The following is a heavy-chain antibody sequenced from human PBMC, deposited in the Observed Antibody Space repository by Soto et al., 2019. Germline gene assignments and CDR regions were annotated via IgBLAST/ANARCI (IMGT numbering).Heavy chain of an antibody. J-gene: IGHJ5*02. D-gene: IGHD6-13*01. V-gene: IGHV4-34*01. CDR2: INHSGST. Sequence: QVQLQQWGAGLLKPSETLSLTCAVYGGSFSGYYWSWIRQPPGKGLEWIGEINHSGSTNYNPSLMSRITISVDTSKNQFSLKLSSVTAADTAVYYCARGNSRIAAAGKSFDPWGQGTLVTVSS. CDR1: GGSFSGYY. CDR3: ARGNSRIAAAGKSFDP.